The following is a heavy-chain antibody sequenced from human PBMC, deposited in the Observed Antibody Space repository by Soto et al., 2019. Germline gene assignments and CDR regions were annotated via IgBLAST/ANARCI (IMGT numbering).Heavy chain of an antibody. CDR3: ARALGIAAAGNFDY. V-gene: IGHV1-18*01. Sequence: GASVKVSCKASGYTFTSYGISWVRQAPGQGLEWMGWISAYNGNTNYAQKLQGRVTMTTDTSTSTAYMELRGLRSDDTAVYYCARALGIAAAGNFDYWGQGTLVTVSS. J-gene: IGHJ4*02. CDR2: ISAYNGNT. D-gene: IGHD6-13*01. CDR1: GYTFTSYG.